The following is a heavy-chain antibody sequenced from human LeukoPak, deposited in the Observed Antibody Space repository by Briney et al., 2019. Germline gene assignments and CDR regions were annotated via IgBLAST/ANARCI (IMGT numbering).Heavy chain of an antibody. Sequence: GGSLRLSCADSGFTFSGYWMNWVRQAPGKGLEWVANINQNGGEKYYVDSVKVRFTISRDNGKNSLYLQMNSLRAEGTAVYYCARYRHLGYWGQGTLVTVSS. CDR2: INQNGGEK. J-gene: IGHJ4*02. CDR1: GFTFSGYW. V-gene: IGHV3-7*01. CDR3: ARYRHLGY.